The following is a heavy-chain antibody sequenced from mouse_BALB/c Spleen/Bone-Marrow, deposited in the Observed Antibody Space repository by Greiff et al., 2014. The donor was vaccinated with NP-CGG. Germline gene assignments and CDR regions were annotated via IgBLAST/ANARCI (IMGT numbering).Heavy chain of an antibody. D-gene: IGHD2-2*01. Sequence: QVQLQQSGAEPVRPGTSVKVSCKASGYAFTNYLIEWVKQRPGQGLEWIGVINPGSGSSNYNENFKGKATLTADRSSSTAYMLLSSLTSDDSAVYFCARSRGYDVGPFAFWGQGTLVTVSA. CDR1: GYAFTNYL. CDR2: INPGSGSS. V-gene: IGHV1-54*01. CDR3: ARSRGYDVGPFAF. J-gene: IGHJ3*01.